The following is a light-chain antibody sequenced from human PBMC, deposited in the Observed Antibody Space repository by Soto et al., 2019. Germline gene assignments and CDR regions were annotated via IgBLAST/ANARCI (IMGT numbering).Light chain of an antibody. CDR2: AAS. V-gene: IGKV1-5*01. Sequence: DIQMTQSPSTLSASVGDRVTITCRASQSIVSWLAWYQQEPGKAPKLLIYAASTLQSGVPSRFNGSGSGTDFTLTITALQSEDSATYYCHQSFNYPRTFGQGTKVDIK. CDR3: HQSFNYPRT. J-gene: IGKJ1*01. CDR1: QSIVSW.